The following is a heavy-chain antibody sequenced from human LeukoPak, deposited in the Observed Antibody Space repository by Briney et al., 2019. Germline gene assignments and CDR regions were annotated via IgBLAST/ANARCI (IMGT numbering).Heavy chain of an antibody. V-gene: IGHV3-23*01. J-gene: IGHJ4*02. D-gene: IGHD3-22*01. CDR3: AKTPTRYYDSSGYYYFDF. Sequence: GGSLRLSCAASGFTFSTYAMSWVRQAPGKGLEWVSDISGSGGFTNYADSVKGRFTISRDNSKNTLYLQMNSLRAEDTAVYYCAKTPTRYYDSSGYYYFDFWGQGTLVTVSS. CDR2: ISGSGGFT. CDR1: GFTFSTYA.